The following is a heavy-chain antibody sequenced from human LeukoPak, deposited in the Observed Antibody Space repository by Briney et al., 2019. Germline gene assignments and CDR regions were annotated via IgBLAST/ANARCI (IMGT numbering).Heavy chain of an antibody. J-gene: IGHJ4*02. CDR3: ARDGGTVDTAMVVGY. V-gene: IGHV4-61*02. CDR2: IYTSGST. Sequence: SETLSLTCIVSVDSLSRGRYYGRWLRQPAGKGLEWLGRIYTSGSTNYNPSLKSRVTISVDTSKNQFSLKLSSVTAADTAVYYCARDGGTVDTAMVVGYWGQGTLVTVSS. D-gene: IGHD5-18*01. CDR1: VDSLSRGRYY.